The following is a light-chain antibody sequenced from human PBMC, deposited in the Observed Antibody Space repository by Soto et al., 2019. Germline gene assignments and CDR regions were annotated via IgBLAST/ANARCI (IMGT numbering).Light chain of an antibody. V-gene: IGLV2-23*01. CDR1: SSDVGGYNY. Sequence: QSALTQPASVSGSPGQSITISCTGTSSDVGGYNYVSWYQQHPGIAPKLIIYEGSRRPSGISHRFSGSRSGNTASLTISGLRAEDEADYYCCSYANSGFFVFGTGTKVTVL. CDR3: CSYANSGFFV. CDR2: EGS. J-gene: IGLJ1*01.